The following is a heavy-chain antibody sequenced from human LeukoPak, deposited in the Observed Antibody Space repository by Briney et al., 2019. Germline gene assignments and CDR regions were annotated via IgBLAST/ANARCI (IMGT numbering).Heavy chain of an antibody. D-gene: IGHD3-22*01. J-gene: IGHJ6*02. CDR2: INPNSGGT. CDR3: AREAYYDSTEYYYYYGMDV. Sequence: ASVKVSCKASGYAFTGYYMHWVRQAPGQGLEWMGWINPNSGGTNYAQKFQGRVTMTRDTSISTAYMELSRLRSDDTAVYYCAREAYYDSTEYYYYYGMDVWGQGTTVTVSS. V-gene: IGHV1-2*02. CDR1: GYAFTGYY.